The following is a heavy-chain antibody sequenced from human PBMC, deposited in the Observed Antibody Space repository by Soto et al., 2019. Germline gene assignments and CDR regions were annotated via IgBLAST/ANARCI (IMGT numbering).Heavy chain of an antibody. V-gene: IGHV1-46*01. CDR3: ARGFGTAMVLYYFDY. CDR1: GYTFASYY. D-gene: IGHD5-18*01. CDR2: INPSGGTT. Sequence: QVQLVQSGAEVKKPGASVKVSCKASGYTFASYYIHWVRQAPGQGLEWMGMINPSGGTTRYAQKFQGRVTMNRDTSTSTVYMELSSLRSEDTAVYYCARGFGTAMVLYYFDYWGQGTLVTVSS. J-gene: IGHJ4*02.